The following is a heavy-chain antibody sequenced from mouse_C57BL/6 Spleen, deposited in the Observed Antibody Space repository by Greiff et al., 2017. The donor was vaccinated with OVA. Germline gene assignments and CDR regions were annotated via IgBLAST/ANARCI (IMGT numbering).Heavy chain of an antibody. V-gene: IGHV1-82*01. CDR1: GYAFSSSW. CDR3: TRGRVGAFDY. J-gene: IGHJ2*01. CDR2: IYPGDGDT. Sequence: VQLQQSGPELVKPGASVKISCKASGYAFSSSWMNWVKQRPGKGLEWIGRIYPGDGDTNYNGKFKGKATLTADKSSSTAYMQLSSLTSEDSAVYYCTRGRVGAFDYWGQGTTLTVSS. D-gene: IGHD1-1*02.